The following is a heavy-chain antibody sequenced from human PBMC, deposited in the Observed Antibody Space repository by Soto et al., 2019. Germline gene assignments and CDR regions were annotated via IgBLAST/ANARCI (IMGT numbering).Heavy chain of an antibody. V-gene: IGHV3-23*01. Sequence: GGSLRLSCAASRFTFSRSAMSWVRQAPVKGLEWVSAISASGGGTYYADSVQGRFTISRDNSKNTLYLQRNSLRAEDTAGYYCAKRGTVTTDYYGMDVWGQGTTVTVSS. D-gene: IGHD4-17*01. J-gene: IGHJ6*02. CDR1: RFTFSRSA. CDR2: ISASGGGT. CDR3: AKRGTVTTDYYGMDV.